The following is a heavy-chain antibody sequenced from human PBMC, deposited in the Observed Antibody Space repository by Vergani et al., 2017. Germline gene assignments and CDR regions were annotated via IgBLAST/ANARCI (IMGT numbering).Heavy chain of an antibody. CDR2: IDPSDSYT. J-gene: IGHJ6*02. D-gene: IGHD2-15*01. Sequence: EVQLVQSGAEVKKPGASLRISCKGSGYSFTSYWISWVRQLPGKGLEWMGRIDPSDSYTNYSPSFQGHVTISAVKSISTAYLQWSSLKASDTAMYYCARPGYCSGSSCPYYYYYGMDVWGQGTTVTVSS. V-gene: IGHV5-10-1*01. CDR3: ARPGYCSGSSCPYYYYYGMDV. CDR1: GYSFTSYW.